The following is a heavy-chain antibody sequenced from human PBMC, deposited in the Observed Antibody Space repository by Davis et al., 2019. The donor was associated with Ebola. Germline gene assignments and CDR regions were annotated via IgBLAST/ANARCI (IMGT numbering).Heavy chain of an antibody. CDR2: INPSGGST. D-gene: IGHD6-13*01. Sequence: ASVKVSCKASGYTFTGYYMHWVRQAPGQGLEWMGIINPSGGSTSYAQKFQGRVTMTRDTSTSTVYMELSSLRSEDTAVYYCARDPYSSSWYVYPSYYYYYGMDVWGQGTTVTVSS. V-gene: IGHV1-46*01. CDR1: GYTFTGYY. J-gene: IGHJ6*02. CDR3: ARDPYSSSWYVYPSYYYYYGMDV.